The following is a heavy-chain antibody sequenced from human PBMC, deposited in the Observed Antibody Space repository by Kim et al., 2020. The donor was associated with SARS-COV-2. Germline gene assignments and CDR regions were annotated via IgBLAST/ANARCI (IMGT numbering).Heavy chain of an antibody. CDR3: AKGHSSSWYAVDAFDI. Sequence: SVKGRFTISRDNSKNTLYLQMNSLRAEDTAVYYCAKGHSSSWYAVDAFDIWGQGTMVTVSS. J-gene: IGHJ3*02. V-gene: IGHV3-23*01. D-gene: IGHD6-13*01.